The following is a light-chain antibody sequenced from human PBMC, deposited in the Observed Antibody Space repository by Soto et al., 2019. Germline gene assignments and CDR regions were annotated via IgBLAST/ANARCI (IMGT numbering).Light chain of an antibody. CDR1: SSDVGGYNY. V-gene: IGLV2-11*01. CDR2: DVS. J-gene: IGLJ3*02. CDR3: CAYAGTYTQWV. Sequence: QSVLTQPRSVSGSPGQSVTISCTGTSSDVGGYNYVSWYQQHPGKAPKLVINDVSKRPSGVPDRFSGSKSGNTASLTVSGLQAEDDADYSCCAYAGTYTQWVFGGGTKLTVL.